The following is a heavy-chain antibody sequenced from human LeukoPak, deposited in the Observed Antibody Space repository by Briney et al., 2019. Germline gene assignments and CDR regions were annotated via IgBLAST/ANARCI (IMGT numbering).Heavy chain of an antibody. CDR3: ARGPGIRFLEWPKAGY. CDR2: ISGYNGNT. Sequence: ASVKVSCKASGYTFTTYNINWVRQAPGQGLEWMGWISGYNGNTNYAQKLQGRVTMTTDTSTSTAYMELRSLKSDDTAVYYCARGPGIRFLEWPKAGYWGQGTLVTVSS. CDR1: GYTFTTYN. D-gene: IGHD3-3*01. J-gene: IGHJ4*02. V-gene: IGHV1-18*01.